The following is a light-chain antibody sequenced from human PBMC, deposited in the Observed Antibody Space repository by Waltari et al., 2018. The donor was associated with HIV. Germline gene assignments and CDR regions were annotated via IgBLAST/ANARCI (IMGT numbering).Light chain of an antibody. V-gene: IGLV1-51*01. CDR2: DND. CDR3: GTWDSSLNSGV. Sequence: QSVLTQPPSVSAAPGQKVSISCSGGRSNIGNHYVPWYQQFPGRAPKLLISDNDKRPSGIPDRFSGSKFGTSATLDITGLQTGDEADYYCGTWDSSLNSGVFGGGTKLTVL. J-gene: IGLJ3*02. CDR1: RSNIGNHY.